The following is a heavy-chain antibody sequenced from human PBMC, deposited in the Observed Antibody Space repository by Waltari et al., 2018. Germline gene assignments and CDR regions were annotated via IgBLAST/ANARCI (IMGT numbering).Heavy chain of an antibody. D-gene: IGHD1-26*01. CDR2: IRYDGSNK. V-gene: IGHV3-30*02. CDR1: GFTFSSYG. Sequence: QVQLVESGGGVVQPGGSLRLSCAASGFTFSSYGMHWVRQATGKGLEWVAFIRYDGSNKYYADSVKGRFTISRDNSKNTLYLQMNSLRAEDTAVYYCAKDRIRYSGSYYWFDPWGQGTLVTVSS. J-gene: IGHJ5*02. CDR3: AKDRIRYSGSYYWFDP.